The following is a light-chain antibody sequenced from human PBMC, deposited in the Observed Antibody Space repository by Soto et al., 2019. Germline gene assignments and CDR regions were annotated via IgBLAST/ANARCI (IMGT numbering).Light chain of an antibody. J-gene: IGLJ2*01. CDR2: GDN. CDR1: SSNIGSNT. Sequence: QSALTQPPSVSGTPGQRVTISCSGSSSNIGSNTVNWYQQLPGTAPRLLISGDNQRPSGVSDRFSVSKSGTSASLAISGLQSEDEADYYCATWDDSLNGCVVFGGGTKLTVL. CDR3: ATWDDSLNGCVV. V-gene: IGLV1-44*01.